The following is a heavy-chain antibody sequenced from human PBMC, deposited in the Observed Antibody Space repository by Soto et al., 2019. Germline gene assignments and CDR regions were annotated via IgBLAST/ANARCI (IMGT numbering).Heavy chain of an antibody. D-gene: IGHD1-26*01. CDR3: ARRGSIGATSGAGDY. V-gene: IGHV1-18*01. Sequence: QVQLVQSGAEVKKPGASVKVSCKASGYSFTTSGINWVRQAPGEGLEWMGWFSTYNGNTPYPQKFQGRITLTTDISTSTAYLELRSLKSDDTAVYYCARRGSIGATSGAGDYWGQGTLVTVSS. CDR2: FSTYNGNT. J-gene: IGHJ4*02. CDR1: GYSFTTSG.